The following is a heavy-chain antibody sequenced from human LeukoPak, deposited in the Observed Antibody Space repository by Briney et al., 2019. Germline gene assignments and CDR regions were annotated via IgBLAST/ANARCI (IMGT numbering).Heavy chain of an antibody. CDR2: TSYRSKWYN. Sequence: SQTLSLTCAISGDSASANSAAWKWRRQSPSRGLEWLGGTSYRSKWYNDYAVSVKSRITINPDTSKDQFSLQLNSVTPEDTAVYYCARESRWLRSAYYYYGMDVWGQGTTVTVSS. J-gene: IGHJ6*02. D-gene: IGHD5-12*01. CDR1: GDSASANSAA. V-gene: IGHV6-1*01. CDR3: ARESRWLRSAYYYYGMDV.